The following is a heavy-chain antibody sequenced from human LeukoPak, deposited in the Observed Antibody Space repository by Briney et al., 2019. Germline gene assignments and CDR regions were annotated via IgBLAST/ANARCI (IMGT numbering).Heavy chain of an antibody. Sequence: PSETLSLTCAVYGGSFSGNYWSWIRQPPGKGLEWIGEINHSGSTNYNPSLKSRVTISVDTSKNQFSLKLSSVTAADTAVYYCARGGRLLWFGELSPFDYWGQGTLVTVSS. CDR3: ARGGRLLWFGELSPFDY. J-gene: IGHJ4*02. D-gene: IGHD3-10*01. V-gene: IGHV4-34*01. CDR1: GGSFSGNY. CDR2: INHSGST.